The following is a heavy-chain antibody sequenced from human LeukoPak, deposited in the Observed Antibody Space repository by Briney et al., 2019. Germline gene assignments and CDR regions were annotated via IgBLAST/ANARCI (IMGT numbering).Heavy chain of an antibody. D-gene: IGHD6-19*01. CDR1: GYTFTSYA. CDR3: ARDLGTDPRDGWCYFDY. Sequence: ASVKVSCKASGYTFTSYAMHWVRQAPGQRLEWMGWINAGNGNTKYSQEFQGRVTITRDTSASTAYMELSSLRSEDMAVYYCARDLGTDPRDGWCYFDYWDQGTLVTVSS. V-gene: IGHV1-3*03. CDR2: INAGNGNT. J-gene: IGHJ4*02.